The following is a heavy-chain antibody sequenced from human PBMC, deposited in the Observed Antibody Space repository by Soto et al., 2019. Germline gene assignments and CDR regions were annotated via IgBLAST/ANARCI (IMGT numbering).Heavy chain of an antibody. J-gene: IGHJ6*02. CDR3: ARGEGVLRYFDWARPYYYYGMDV. V-gene: IGHV4-34*01. D-gene: IGHD3-9*01. CDR1: GGSFSGYY. Sequence: SETLSLTCAVYGGSFSGYYWSWIRQPPGKGLEWIGEINHSGSTNYNPSLKSRVTISVDTSKNQFSLKMSYVTAADTAVYYGARGEGVLRYFDWARPYYYYGMDVWGQGTTVTVSS. CDR2: INHSGST.